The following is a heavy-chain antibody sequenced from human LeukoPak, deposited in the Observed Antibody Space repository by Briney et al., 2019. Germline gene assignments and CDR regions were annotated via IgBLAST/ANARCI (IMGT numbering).Heavy chain of an antibody. CDR1: GGTFSSYA. Sequence: SVKVSCKASGGTFSSYAISWVRQAPGQGLEWMGGIIPIFGTANYAQKFQGRVTITADESTSTAYMELSSLRSEDTAVDYCASGYSGYEGPNFELDPWGQGTLVTVSS. J-gene: IGHJ5*02. CDR3: ASGYSGYEGPNFELDP. V-gene: IGHV1-69*13. D-gene: IGHD5-12*01. CDR2: IIPIFGTA.